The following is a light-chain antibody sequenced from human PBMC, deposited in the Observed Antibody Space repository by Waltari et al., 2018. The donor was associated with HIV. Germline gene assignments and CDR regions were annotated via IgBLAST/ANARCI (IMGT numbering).Light chain of an antibody. V-gene: IGLV2-23*01. Sequence: QSALTQPASVSVSPGQSITISCTGTSSDVGSYNLVSWYQQHPGQAPKLMIYEGSKRPSGVSNRFSGSKSGNTASLTISGLQAEDEADYYCCSYAGSSTLVFGGGTKLTVL. CDR2: EGS. CDR1: SSDVGSYNL. J-gene: IGLJ3*02. CDR3: CSYAGSSTLV.